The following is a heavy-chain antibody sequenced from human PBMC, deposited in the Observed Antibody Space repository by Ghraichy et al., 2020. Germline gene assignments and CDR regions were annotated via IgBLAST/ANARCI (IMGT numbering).Heavy chain of an antibody. CDR2: IYYSGST. J-gene: IGHJ4*02. CDR1: GGSVSSGSYY. D-gene: IGHD3-22*01. V-gene: IGHV4-61*01. CDR3: ARGNYYDSSGYPDY. Sequence: SETLSLTCTVSGGSVSSGSYYWSWIRQPPGKGLEWIGYIYYSGSTNYNPSLKSRVTISVDTSKNQFSLKLSSVTAADTAVYYCARGNYYDSSGYPDYWGQGTLVTVSS.